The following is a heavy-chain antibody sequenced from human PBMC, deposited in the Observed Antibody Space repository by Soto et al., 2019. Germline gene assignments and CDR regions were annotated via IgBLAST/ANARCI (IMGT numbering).Heavy chain of an antibody. V-gene: IGHV3-21*06. CDR1: GFTFSDYI. J-gene: IGHJ3*02. D-gene: IGHD2-2*01. CDR2: ISSSSSYI. CDR3: ASPREYCRRTNCDVAFDI. Sequence: EIQLVESGGGLVKPGGSLRLSCAASGFTFSDYIMNWVRQAPGKGLEWLSSISSSSSYIFYGDSVKGRFTISRDNAKNSLVMHMNSRRADDTAVYYCASPREYCRRTNCDVAFDIWGQGTMVTVSP.